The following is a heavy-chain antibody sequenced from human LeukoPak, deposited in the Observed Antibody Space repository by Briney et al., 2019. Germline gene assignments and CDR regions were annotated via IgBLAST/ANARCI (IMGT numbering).Heavy chain of an antibody. Sequence: SETLSLTCTVSGGSISNYYWSWIRQPPGKGLEWLGYIYYSGSTNYNPSLKSRVTISVDTSKNQFSLKLTSVTAADTAVYYCAREPYKWDYGFYAFDIWGQGTMVTVSS. J-gene: IGHJ3*02. CDR3: AREPYKWDYGFYAFDI. D-gene: IGHD1-7*01. CDR2: IYYSGST. V-gene: IGHV4-59*01. CDR1: GGSISNYY.